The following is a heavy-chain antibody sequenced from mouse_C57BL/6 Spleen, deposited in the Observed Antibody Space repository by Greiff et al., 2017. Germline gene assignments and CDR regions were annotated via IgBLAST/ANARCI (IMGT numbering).Heavy chain of an antibody. J-gene: IGHJ1*03. V-gene: IGHV3-1*01. D-gene: IGHD1-1*01. CDR2: ISYSGSA. Sequence: EVKLQESGPGMVKPSQSLSLTCTVTGYSITSGYDWHWIRHFPGNKLEWMGYISYSGSACFNTSRKSRISTTHVLPPDHFFLKLNAVTTEDTATYYCAREGIYYYGSSWGYLDVWGTPTTGSVSS. CDR3: AREGIYYYGSSWGYLDV. CDR1: GYSITSGYD.